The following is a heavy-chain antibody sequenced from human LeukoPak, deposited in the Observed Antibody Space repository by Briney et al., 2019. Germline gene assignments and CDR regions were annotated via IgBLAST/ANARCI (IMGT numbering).Heavy chain of an antibody. J-gene: IGHJ4*02. CDR1: GGTFSSYA. CDR3: AILPGIAAAGFDY. Sequence: SVKVSCKASGGTFSSYAISWVRQAPGQGLEWMGRIIPILGIANYARKFQGRVTITADKSTSTAYMELSSLRSEDTAVYYCAILPGIAAAGFDYWGQGTLVTVSS. CDR2: IIPILGIA. V-gene: IGHV1-69*04. D-gene: IGHD6-13*01.